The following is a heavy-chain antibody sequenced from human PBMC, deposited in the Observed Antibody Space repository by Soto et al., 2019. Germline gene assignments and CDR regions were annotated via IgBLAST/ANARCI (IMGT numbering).Heavy chain of an antibody. D-gene: IGHD6-19*01. J-gene: IGHJ4*02. Sequence: GGSLRLSCAASGFTFSSYGMHWVRQAPGKGLEWVAVIWYDGSNKYFADSVKGRFTISRDNSKNTLYLQMSSLRAEDTAVYYCARDDLIVSVAGTVGIDYWGQGTLVTVSS. V-gene: IGHV3-33*01. CDR2: IWYDGSNK. CDR3: ARDDLIVSVAGTVGIDY. CDR1: GFTFSSYG.